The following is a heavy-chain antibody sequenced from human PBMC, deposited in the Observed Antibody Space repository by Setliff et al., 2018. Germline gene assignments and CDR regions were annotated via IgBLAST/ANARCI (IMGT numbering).Heavy chain of an antibody. D-gene: IGHD3-22*01. CDR1: GGSFSGYH. CDR2: ISHSGDP. J-gene: IGHJ3*01. Sequence: SETLSLTCAVYGGSFSGYHWSWIRQPPGKGLEWIGEISHSGDPNYNPSLKSRVTISVDTSKNQFSLKLRSVTAADTAVYYCASPRLSYYDNGAFPSDAFDLWGQGTMVTVSS. CDR3: ASPRLSYYDNGAFPSDAFDL. V-gene: IGHV4-34*01.